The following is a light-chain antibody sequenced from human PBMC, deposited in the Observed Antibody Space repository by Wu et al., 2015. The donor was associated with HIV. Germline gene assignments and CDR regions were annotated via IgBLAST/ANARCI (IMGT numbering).Light chain of an antibody. J-gene: IGKJ1*01. CDR1: QDISNS. Sequence: DIQMTQSPSSLSACVGDRVTITCRTSQDISNSLAWYQQKPGKAPKLLFYAASRLESGVPLRFSGSGSGTDYTLTISSLQPEDFATYYCQQYYNAPLTFGQGTKVEIK. CDR3: QQYYNAPLT. CDR2: AAS. V-gene: IGKV1-NL1*01.